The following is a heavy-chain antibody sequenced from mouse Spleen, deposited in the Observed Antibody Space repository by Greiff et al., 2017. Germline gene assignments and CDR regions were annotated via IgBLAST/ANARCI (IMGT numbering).Heavy chain of an antibody. CDR1: GFTFSDYY. D-gene: IGHD1-1*01. J-gene: IGHJ4*01. V-gene: IGHV5-12*02. CDR2: ISNGGGST. Sequence: EVHLVESGGGLVQPGGSLKLSCATSGFTFSDYYMYWVRQTPEKRLEWVAYISNGGGSTYYPDTVKGRFTISRDNAKNTLYLQMSRLKSEDTAMYYCARRRYYGYAMDYWGQGTSVTVSS. CDR3: ARRRYYGYAMDY.